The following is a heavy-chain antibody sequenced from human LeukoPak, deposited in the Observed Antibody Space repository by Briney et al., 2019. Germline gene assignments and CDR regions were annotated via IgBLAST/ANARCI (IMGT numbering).Heavy chain of an antibody. Sequence: GSLRLSCAGSGFTFSLYWMHWVRQGPGKGLMWVSRLNAGGTTADYADSVKGRFTMSRDNAKGKVFLEMRSLTVEDTAMYFCVRERIYYSDLAYKERENFDPWGRGTLVTDPS. J-gene: IGHJ5*02. D-gene: IGHD1-26*01. CDR1: GFTFSLYW. CDR2: LNAGGTTA. V-gene: IGHV3-74*01. CDR3: VRERIYYSDLAYKERENFDP.